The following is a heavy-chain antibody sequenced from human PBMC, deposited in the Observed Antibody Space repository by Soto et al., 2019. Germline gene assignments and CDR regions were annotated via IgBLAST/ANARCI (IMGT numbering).Heavy chain of an antibody. CDR1: GYSFTTYG. J-gene: IGHJ4*02. CDR3: ARTSVAPSAAYFDY. V-gene: IGHV1-18*01. D-gene: IGHD6-13*01. Sequence: ASVKVSCKTSGYSFTTYGISWVRQAPGQGLEWMGWTSSNNGKTKYAQKFQGRVTMTTDKSTNTVHMELRSLRSGDTAVYYCARTSVAPSAAYFDYWGQGTLVTVSS. CDR2: TSSNNGKT.